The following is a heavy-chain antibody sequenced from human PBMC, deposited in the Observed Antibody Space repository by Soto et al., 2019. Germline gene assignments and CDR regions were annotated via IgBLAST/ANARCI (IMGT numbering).Heavy chain of an antibody. J-gene: IGHJ4*02. V-gene: IGHV4-39*01. CDR2: IYYSGST. CDR3: ARHPGYTVPTVYATHYFDD. D-gene: IGHD2-8*01. CDR1: GDSIGTINYY. Sequence: QLQLQESGPGLVKPSETLSVTCSVSGDSIGTINYYWGWLRQPPGKGPEWIGSIYYSGSTHYNPSLRGRVTISRDTSKNQFSLRLSSVTAADTAVYYCARHPGYTVPTVYATHYFDDWGQGVLVTVSS.